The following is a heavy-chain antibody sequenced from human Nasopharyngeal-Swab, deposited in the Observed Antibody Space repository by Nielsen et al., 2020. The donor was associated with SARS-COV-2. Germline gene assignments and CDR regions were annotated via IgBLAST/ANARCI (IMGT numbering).Heavy chain of an antibody. CDR3: AREELGYYYDSSGYYSDY. D-gene: IGHD3-22*01. J-gene: IGHJ4*02. V-gene: IGHV3-7*03. Sequence: ESLKISCAASGFTFSSDWMSWVRQAPGKGLEWVANIKQDGSEKYYVDSVKGRFTISRDNAKNSLYLQMNSLRAEDTAVYYCAREELGYYYDSSGYYSDYWGQGTLVTVSS. CDR1: GFTFSSDW. CDR2: IKQDGSEK.